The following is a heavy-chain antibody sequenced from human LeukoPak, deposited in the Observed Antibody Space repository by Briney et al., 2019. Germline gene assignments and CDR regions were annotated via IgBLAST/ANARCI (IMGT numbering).Heavy chain of an antibody. J-gene: IGHJ4*02. D-gene: IGHD3-3*01. V-gene: IGHV3-7*01. CDR2: IKQDGSEK. CDR3: ARGVASSIFGVVKTGYFDY. Sequence: GSLRLSCAASGFTFSSYWMSWVRQAPGKGLEWVANIKQDGSEKYYVDSVKGRFTISRDSAMNSLYLQMNSLRAEDTAVYYCARGVASSIFGVVKTGYFDYWGQGTLVTVSS. CDR1: GFTFSSYW.